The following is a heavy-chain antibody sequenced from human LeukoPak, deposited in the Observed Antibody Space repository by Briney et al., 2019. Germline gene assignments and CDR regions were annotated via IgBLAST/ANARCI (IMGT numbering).Heavy chain of an antibody. CDR2: ISGSGGST. CDR1: GFTFSSYA. V-gene: IGHV3-23*01. J-gene: IGHJ4*02. CDR3: ANICTRGYRLLWDLGY. Sequence: GGSLRLSCAASGFTFSSYAMSWVRQAPGKGLEWVSAISGSGGSTYYADSVKGRFTISRDNSKNTLYLQMNSLRAEDTAVYYCANICTRGYRLLWDLGYWGQGTLVPSPQ. D-gene: IGHD2-2*01.